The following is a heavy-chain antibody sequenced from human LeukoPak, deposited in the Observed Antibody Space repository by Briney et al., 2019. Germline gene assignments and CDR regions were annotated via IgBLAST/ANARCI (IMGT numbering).Heavy chain of an antibody. J-gene: IGHJ3*02. D-gene: IGHD3-22*01. V-gene: IGHV1-2*02. CDR1: GYTFTGYY. Sequence: GASVKVSCKASGYTFTGYYMHWVRQAPGQGLEWMGWINPNSGGTNYAQKFQGRVTMTRDTSISTAYMELSRLRSDDTAVYYCARPKGVGYYDSSGYPKALDIWGQGTMVTVSS. CDR2: INPNSGGT. CDR3: ARPKGVGYYDSSGYPKALDI.